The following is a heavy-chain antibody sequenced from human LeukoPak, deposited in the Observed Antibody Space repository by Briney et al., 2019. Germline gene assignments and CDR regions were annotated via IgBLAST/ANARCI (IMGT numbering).Heavy chain of an antibody. CDR2: IRYDGGNK. V-gene: IGHV3-30*02. J-gene: IGHJ5*02. CDR1: GFTFSSYG. D-gene: IGHD6-19*01. Sequence: GRSLRLSCAASGFTFSSYGMHWVRQAPGKGLEWVAFIRYDGGNKYYADSVKGRFTISRDNSKNTLYLQMNSLRAEDTAVYYCAKEVAVARGWFDPWGQGTLVTVSS. CDR3: AKEVAVARGWFDP.